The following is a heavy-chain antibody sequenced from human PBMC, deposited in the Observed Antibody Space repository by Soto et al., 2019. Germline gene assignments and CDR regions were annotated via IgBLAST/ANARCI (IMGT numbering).Heavy chain of an antibody. CDR2: IYYSGST. V-gene: IGHV4-39*01. CDR3: ARAPDADTIFGVVFIGGWFDP. Sequence: QLQLQESGPGLVKPSETLSLTCTVSGGSISSSSYYWGWIRQPPGKGLEWIGSIYYSGSTYYNPSLKSRVTISVDTSKNQFSLKLSSVTAADTAVYYCARAPDADTIFGVVFIGGWFDPWGHGTLVTVSS. J-gene: IGHJ5*02. CDR1: GGSISSSSYY. D-gene: IGHD3-3*01.